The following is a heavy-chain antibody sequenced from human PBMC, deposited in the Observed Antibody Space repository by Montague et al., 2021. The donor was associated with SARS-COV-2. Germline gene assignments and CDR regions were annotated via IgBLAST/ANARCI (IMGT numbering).Heavy chain of an antibody. CDR2: INHSGST. J-gene: IGHJ6*02. Sequence: SETLSLTCAVYGGSFSGYYWSWIRQPPGKGLEWIGEINHSGSTNYNPSLKSRVTISVDTSKNQFSLKLCSVTAADTAVYYCARGRRILLWFGELLSGGDYYGMDVWGQGTTVTVSS. CDR1: GGSFSGYY. D-gene: IGHD3-10*01. CDR3: ARGRRILLWFGELLSGGDYYGMDV. V-gene: IGHV4-34*01.